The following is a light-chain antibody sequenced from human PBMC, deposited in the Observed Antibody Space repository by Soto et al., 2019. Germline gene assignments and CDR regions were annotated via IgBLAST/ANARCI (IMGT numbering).Light chain of an antibody. Sequence: DIVMTQSPDSLAVSLGERATINCKSSRSVFYSSNNKNFLAWYQQKPGQPPKLLIYWASTRESGVPDRFSGSGSETDFTLTISSLQAEDVAVYYCQQYLYDPLTFGPGTSVDIK. CDR1: RSVFYSSNNKNF. J-gene: IGKJ3*01. CDR3: QQYLYDPLT. V-gene: IGKV4-1*01. CDR2: WAS.